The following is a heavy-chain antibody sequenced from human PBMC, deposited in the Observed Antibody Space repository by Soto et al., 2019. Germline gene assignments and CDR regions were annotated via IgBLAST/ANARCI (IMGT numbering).Heavy chain of an antibody. V-gene: IGHV3-15*01. CDR2: MKSKNDGGTI. D-gene: IGHD3-16*01. Sequence: EVQLVESGGGLVKPGGSLRLACAASGFTFSDAWMSWVRQAPGKGLECVGRMKSKNDGGTIEYAAPVKGRFTISRDDSKNTLYVEMNRLKTEDTAVYYCTTGGGYWGQGTLVTVSS. CDR1: GFTFSDAW. J-gene: IGHJ4*02. CDR3: TTGGGY.